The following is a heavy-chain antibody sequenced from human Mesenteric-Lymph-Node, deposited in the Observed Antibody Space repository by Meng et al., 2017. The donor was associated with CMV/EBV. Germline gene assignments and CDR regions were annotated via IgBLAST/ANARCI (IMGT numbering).Heavy chain of an antibody. D-gene: IGHD3-3*01. V-gene: IGHV1-69*05. CDR2: IIPIFGTA. CDR1: GDTSISYG. Sequence: AAKVSCKAAGDTSISYGTSWVRQAPGQGLEWMGGIIPIFGTANYGEKFQGRVTITTDESTSTAYMELRSLRSDDTAVYYCARSSYYDFWSLWGHIYCYYGMDVWGQGTTVTVSS. CDR3: ARSSYYDFWSLWGHIYCYYGMDV. J-gene: IGHJ6*02.